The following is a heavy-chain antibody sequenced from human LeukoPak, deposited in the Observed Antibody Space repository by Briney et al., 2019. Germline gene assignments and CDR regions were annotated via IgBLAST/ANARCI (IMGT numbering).Heavy chain of an antibody. CDR2: IVVGSGNT. J-gene: IGHJ4*02. Sequence: GTSVKVSCKASGFTFTSSAMQWVRRARGQRLEWIGWIVVGSGNTNYAQKFQERVTITRDMSTSTAYMELSSLRSEDTAVYYCAADGGSGSGLDYWGQGTLVTVSS. CDR3: AADGGSGSGLDY. CDR1: GFTFTSSA. D-gene: IGHD3-3*01. V-gene: IGHV1-58*02.